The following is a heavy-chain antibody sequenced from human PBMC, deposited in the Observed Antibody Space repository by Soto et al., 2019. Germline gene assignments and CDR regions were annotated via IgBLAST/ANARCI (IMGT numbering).Heavy chain of an antibody. CDR2: ISGSGGST. V-gene: IGHV3-23*01. CDR3: AKGWGIAAAGPGLDYYYGMDV. J-gene: IGHJ6*02. D-gene: IGHD6-13*01. Sequence: GGSLRLSCAASGFTFSSYAMSWVRQAPGKGLEWVSAISGSGGSTYYADSVKGRFTISRDNSKNTLYLQMNSLRAEDTAVYYCAKGWGIAAAGPGLDYYYGMDVWGQGTTVTVSS. CDR1: GFTFSSYA.